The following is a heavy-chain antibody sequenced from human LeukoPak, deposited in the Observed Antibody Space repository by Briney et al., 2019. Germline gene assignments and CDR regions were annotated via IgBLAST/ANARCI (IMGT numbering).Heavy chain of an antibody. Sequence: PSETLSLTCAVYGGSFSGYYWSWIRQPPGKGLEWIGEINHSGSTNYNPSLKSRVTISVDTSKNQFSLRLRSVTAADTAVYFCANSITYGAFDIWGQGTVVTVSS. D-gene: IGHD2/OR15-2a*01. V-gene: IGHV4-34*01. CDR2: INHSGST. CDR3: ANSITYGAFDI. CDR1: GGSFSGYY. J-gene: IGHJ3*02.